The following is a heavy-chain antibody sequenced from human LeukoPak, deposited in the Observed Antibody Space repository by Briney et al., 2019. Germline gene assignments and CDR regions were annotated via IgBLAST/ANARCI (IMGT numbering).Heavy chain of an antibody. CDR2: IKQDGSEK. V-gene: IGHV3-7*01. CDR1: GFTFSSYW. CDR3: ARYLSYYYDGSGYYYSLLFDY. Sequence: GGSLRLSCAASGFTFSSYWMSWVRQAPGKGLEWVANIKQDGSEKYYVDSVKGRFTISRDNAKNSLYLQMNSLRAEDTAVYYCARYLSYYYDGSGYYYSLLFDYWGQGTLVTVSS. D-gene: IGHD3-22*01. J-gene: IGHJ4*02.